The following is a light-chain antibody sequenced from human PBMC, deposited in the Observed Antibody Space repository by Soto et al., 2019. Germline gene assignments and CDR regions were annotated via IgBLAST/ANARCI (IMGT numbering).Light chain of an antibody. V-gene: IGKV3-15*01. CDR2: GAS. J-gene: IGKJ5*01. Sequence: EIVMTQSPATLSVSPGGGAALSCRASQSVSSNLAWYQQKPGQAPRLLIYGASTRATGIPGRFSGSGSGTEFTLTISSLQSEDFAVYYCQQYNNWPPITFGQGTRLEIK. CDR3: QQYNNWPPIT. CDR1: QSVSSN.